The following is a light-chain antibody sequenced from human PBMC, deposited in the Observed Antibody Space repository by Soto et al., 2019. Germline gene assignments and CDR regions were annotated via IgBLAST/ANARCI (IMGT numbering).Light chain of an antibody. CDR1: SSNIGAGYD. Sequence: QSVLTQPPSVSGAPGQRVTISCTGSSSNIGAGYDGHWYQQIPGTAPKLLIYGNNNRPSGVPDRFSGSKSGTSLSLAITGLQAEDEADYYCQSYDSSLSGSLFGGGTKLTVL. CDR2: GNN. V-gene: IGLV1-40*01. CDR3: QSYDSSLSGSL. J-gene: IGLJ2*01.